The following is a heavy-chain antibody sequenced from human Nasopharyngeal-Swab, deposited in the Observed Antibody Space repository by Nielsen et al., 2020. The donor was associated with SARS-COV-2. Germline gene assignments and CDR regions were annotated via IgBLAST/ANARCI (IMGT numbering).Heavy chain of an antibody. V-gene: IGHV4-39*01. CDR2: ISYSGTT. D-gene: IGHD3-22*01. Sequence: RQPPGQGLEWIGRISYSGTTYYNPSLKRRGTISVDTSKNQFSLKLSSVTAADTAVYYCARPGYDSSGYTSYFDYWGQGTLVTVSS. CDR3: ARPGYDSSGYTSYFDY. J-gene: IGHJ4*02.